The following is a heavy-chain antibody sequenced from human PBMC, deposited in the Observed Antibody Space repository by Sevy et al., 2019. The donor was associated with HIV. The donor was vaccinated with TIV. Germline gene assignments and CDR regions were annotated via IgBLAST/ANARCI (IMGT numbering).Heavy chain of an antibody. CDR3: AGAPRHSSSGSLPLSGTHV. J-gene: IGHJ6*02. Sequence: GGSLRLSCAASGFTFSSYAMHWVRQAPGKGLEWVAVISYDGSNKYYADSVKGRFTVSEDNCKNTLYLQMYSLRAEDTAVYYCAGAPRHSSSGSLPLSGTHVWGQGTTVTV. CDR1: GFTFSSYA. V-gene: IGHV3-30-3*01. D-gene: IGHD6-13*01. CDR2: ISYDGSNK.